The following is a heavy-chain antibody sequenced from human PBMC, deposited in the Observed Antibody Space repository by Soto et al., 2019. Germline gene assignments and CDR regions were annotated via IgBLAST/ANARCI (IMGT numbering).Heavy chain of an antibody. J-gene: IGHJ6*02. CDR3: ARSIRFLESELSYYYYYGMDV. V-gene: IGHV3-33*01. CDR1: GFTFSSYG. Sequence: QVQLVESGGGVVQPGRSLRLSCAASGFTFSSYGMHWVRQAPGKGLEWVAVIWYDGSNKYYADSVKGRFTISRDNSKNKLDWQMISLRAEDTAVYYCARSIRFLESELSYYYYYGMDVWGQGTTVTVSS. D-gene: IGHD3-3*01. CDR2: IWYDGSNK.